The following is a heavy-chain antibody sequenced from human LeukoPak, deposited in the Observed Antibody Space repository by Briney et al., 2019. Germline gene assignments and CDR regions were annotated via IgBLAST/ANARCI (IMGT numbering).Heavy chain of an antibody. V-gene: IGHV3-23*01. CDR1: GFTFNNYA. CDR3: AKGPYYGSGTYFDY. Sequence: GGSLRLSCAASGFTFNNYAMSWVRQAPGKGLEWVSGISKSGGSTYYADSVKGRFTISRDNSKNTLYLQMNSLRAEDTAVYYCAKGPYYGSGTYFDYWGQGTLVTVSS. CDR2: ISKSGGST. D-gene: IGHD3-10*01. J-gene: IGHJ4*02.